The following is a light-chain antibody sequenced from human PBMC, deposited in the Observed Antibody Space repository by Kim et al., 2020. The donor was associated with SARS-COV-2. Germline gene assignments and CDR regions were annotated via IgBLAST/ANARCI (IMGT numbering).Light chain of an antibody. V-gene: IGLV1-40*01. CDR3: QSYDSSLSVVV. Sequence: QSVLTQPPSVSGAPGQRVTISCTGSSSNIGAGYDVHWYQQRPGTAPKLLIYGNSNRPSGVPDRFSGSKSGTSASRAITGLQAEDEADYYCQSYDSSLSVVVFGGGTQLTVL. CDR2: GNS. CDR1: SSNIGAGYD. J-gene: IGLJ2*01.